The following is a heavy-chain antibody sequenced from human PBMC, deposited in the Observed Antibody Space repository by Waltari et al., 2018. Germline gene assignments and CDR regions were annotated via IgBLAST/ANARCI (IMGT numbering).Heavy chain of an antibody. D-gene: IGHD3-10*01. CDR1: GCSTSGYY. CDR3: ARRAQVYFASGTFYYFDY. Sequence: QVQLQESGPGLVKPSETLSLTCTVSGCSTSGYYWSWIRQPPGKGLEWIGYIYYSGNTNYNPSLKSRVTISLDASKNQFSLKLTSVTAADTAVYYCARRAQVYFASGTFYYFDYWGQGALVSVSS. J-gene: IGHJ4*02. CDR2: IYYSGNT. V-gene: IGHV4-59*08.